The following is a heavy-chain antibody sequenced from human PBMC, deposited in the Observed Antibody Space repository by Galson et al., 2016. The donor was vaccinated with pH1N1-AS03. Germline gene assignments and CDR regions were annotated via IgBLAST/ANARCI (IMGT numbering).Heavy chain of an antibody. D-gene: IGHD3-10*01. CDR3: ARRPTGIDY. V-gene: IGHV4-34*12. Sequence: ETLSLTCTVSRGSFGGAYWTWIRQPPGKGLEWIGEIIIGRGLPPTYTPSLKRRVTISIDTSRGELSLKLRSVTAADTGVYYCARRPTGIDYWGQGAQVTVSS. J-gene: IGHJ4*02. CDR2: IIIGRGLPP. CDR1: RGSFGGAY.